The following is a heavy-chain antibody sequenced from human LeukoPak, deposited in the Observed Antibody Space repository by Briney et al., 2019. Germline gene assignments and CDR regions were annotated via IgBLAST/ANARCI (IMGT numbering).Heavy chain of an antibody. CDR1: GYTFTSYG. CDR3: AREYYYDSSAPKDY. J-gene: IGHJ4*02. CDR2: ISAYNGNT. D-gene: IGHD3-22*01. V-gene: IGHV1-18*01. Sequence: ASVKVSCKASGYTFTSYGISWVRQAPGQGLEWMGWISAYNGNTNYAQKLQGRVTMTTDTSTSTAYMELRSLRSDDTAVYYCAREYYYDSSAPKDYWGQGTLVTVSS.